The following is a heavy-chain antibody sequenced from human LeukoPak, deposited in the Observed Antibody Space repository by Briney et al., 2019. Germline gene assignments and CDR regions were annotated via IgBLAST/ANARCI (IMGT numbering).Heavy chain of an antibody. CDR1: KYTVTELS. CDR2: FDPENGET. D-gene: IGHD1-26*01. V-gene: IGHV1-24*01. J-gene: IGHJ4*02. Sequence: ASVKVSCKVSKYTVTELSMHWVRQAPGKGLEWMGGFDPENGETIYAQKFQGRVTVTEDTSTDTAYMELSSLRSEDTAVYYCARGMWELPIFDYWGQGTLVTVSS. CDR3: ARGMWELPIFDY.